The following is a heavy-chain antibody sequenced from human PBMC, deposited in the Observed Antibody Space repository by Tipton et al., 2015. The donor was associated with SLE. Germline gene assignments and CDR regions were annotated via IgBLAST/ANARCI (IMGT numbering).Heavy chain of an antibody. V-gene: IGHV4-39*07. Sequence: TLSLTCTVSGGSVSSGSYYWSWIRQPPGKGLEWIGEINHSGSTNYNPSLKSRVTISVDTSKNQFSLKLSSVTAADTAVYYCARVVFPVVAATNWFDPWGQGTLVTVSS. CDR3: ARVVFPVVAATNWFDP. CDR2: INHSGST. J-gene: IGHJ5*02. D-gene: IGHD2-15*01. CDR1: GGSVSSGSYY.